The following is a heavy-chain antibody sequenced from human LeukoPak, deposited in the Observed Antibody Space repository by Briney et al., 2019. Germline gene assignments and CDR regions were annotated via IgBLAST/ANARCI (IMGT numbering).Heavy chain of an antibody. D-gene: IGHD6-6*01. CDR2: ISSSSSYI. Sequence: GGSLRLSCAVSGFTFSSYTINWVRQAPGKGLEWVASISSSSSYIYYADSVKGRFTISRDNAKNSLYLQMNSLRAEDTAVYYCARDFVGSSSSLFDYWGQGTLVTVSS. CDR3: ARDFVGSSSSLFDY. V-gene: IGHV3-21*01. CDR1: GFTFSSYT. J-gene: IGHJ4*02.